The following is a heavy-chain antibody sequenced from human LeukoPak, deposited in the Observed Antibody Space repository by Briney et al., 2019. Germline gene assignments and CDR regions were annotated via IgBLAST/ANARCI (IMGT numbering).Heavy chain of an antibody. D-gene: IGHD3-16*01. J-gene: IGHJ3*02. CDR2: ISSSGSTI. CDR1: GFTFSSYE. CDR3: ARDHSGGPSAFDI. Sequence: WGSLRLSCAASGFTFSSYEMNWVRQAPGKGLEWVSYISSSGSTIYYADSVKGRFTNSRDNAKNSLYLQMNSLRAEDTAVYYCARDHSGGPSAFDIWGQGTMVTVSS. V-gene: IGHV3-48*03.